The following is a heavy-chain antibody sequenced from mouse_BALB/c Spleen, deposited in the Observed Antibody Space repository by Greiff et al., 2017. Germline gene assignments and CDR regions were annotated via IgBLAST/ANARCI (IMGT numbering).Heavy chain of an antibody. V-gene: IGHV2-4-1*01. CDR2: IWSGGST. J-gene: IGHJ1*01. D-gene: IGHD1-1*01. CDR3: ARNNYGSSEGYFDV. Sequence: VQGVESGPGLVQPSQSLSITCTVSGFSLTSYGVHWVRQSPGKGLEWLGVIWSGGSTDYNAAFISRLSISKDNSKSQVFFKMNSLQADDTAIYYCARNNYGSSEGYFDVWGAGTTVTVSS. CDR1: GFSLTSYG.